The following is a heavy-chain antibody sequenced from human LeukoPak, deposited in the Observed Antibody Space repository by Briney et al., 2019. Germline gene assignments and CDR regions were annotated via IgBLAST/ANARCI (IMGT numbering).Heavy chain of an antibody. CDR1: GFTFSSYW. V-gene: IGHV3-7*01. CDR3: ARDASDWLLGPQYSFDY. CDR2: IKQDGSEK. J-gene: IGHJ4*02. Sequence: GGSLRLSCAASGFTFSSYWMSWDRQAPGKGLERVANIKQDGSEKYYVDSVKGRLTISRDNAKNSLYLQMNSLTAEDTAVYYCARDASDWLLGPQYSFDYWGQGTLVTVSS. D-gene: IGHD3-9*01.